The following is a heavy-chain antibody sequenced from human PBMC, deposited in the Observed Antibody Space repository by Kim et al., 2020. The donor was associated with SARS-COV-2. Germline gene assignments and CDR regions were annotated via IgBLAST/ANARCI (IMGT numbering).Heavy chain of an antibody. V-gene: IGHV3-33*01. CDR3: ASWDFDY. D-gene: IGHD7-27*01. CDR2: DGSNK. J-gene: IGHJ4*02. Sequence: DGSNKYNAASVKGRFTISRDNSKNTLYLQMNSLRAEDTAVYYCASWDFDYWGQGTLVTVSS.